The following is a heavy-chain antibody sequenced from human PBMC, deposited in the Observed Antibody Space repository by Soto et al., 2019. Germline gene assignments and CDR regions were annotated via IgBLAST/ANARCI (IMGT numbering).Heavy chain of an antibody. J-gene: IGHJ3*02. D-gene: IGHD2-8*01. CDR2: ISYDGSNK. CDR1: GFTFSSYG. CDR3: AIDLVGYCTNGVCGYDAFDI. Sequence: PGGSLKLSCAASGFTFSSYGMHWVRQAPGKGLKWVAVISYDGSNKYYADSVKGRFTISRDNSKNTLYLQMNSLRAEDMAVYYWAIDLVGYCTNGVCGYDAFDIWGQGTMVTVSS. V-gene: IGHV3-30*03.